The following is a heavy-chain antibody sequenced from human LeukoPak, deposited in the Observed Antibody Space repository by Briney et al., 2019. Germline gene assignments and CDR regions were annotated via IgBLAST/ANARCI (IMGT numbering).Heavy chain of an antibody. CDR3: AHRLPPPPPYYYDSSGYYP. J-gene: IGHJ5*02. V-gene: IGHV2-5*01. CDR1: GFSLSTSGVG. Sequence: SGPTLLKPTQTLTLTCTFSGFSLSTSGVGVGWIRQPPGKALEWLALIYWNDDKRYSPSLKSRLTITKDTSKNQVVLTMTNMDPVDTATYYCAHRLPPPPPYYYDSSGYYPWDQGTLVTVSS. D-gene: IGHD3-22*01. CDR2: IYWNDDK.